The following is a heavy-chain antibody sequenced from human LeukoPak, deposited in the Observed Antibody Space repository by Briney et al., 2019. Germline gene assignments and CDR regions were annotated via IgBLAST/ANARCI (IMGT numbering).Heavy chain of an antibody. CDR2: IYYSGST. D-gene: IGHD3-16*01. J-gene: IGHJ4*02. CDR1: GGSISSYY. Sequence: PSETLSLTCTVSGGSISSYYWSWIRQPPGKGLEWIGYIYYSGSTNYNPSLKSRVTISVDTSKNQFSLKLSSVTAADTAVYHCARRKMIFDYWGQGTLVTVSS. V-gene: IGHV4-59*08. CDR3: ARRKMIFDY.